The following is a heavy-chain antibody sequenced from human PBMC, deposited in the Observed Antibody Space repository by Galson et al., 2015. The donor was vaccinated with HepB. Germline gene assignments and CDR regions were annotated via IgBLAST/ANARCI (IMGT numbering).Heavy chain of an antibody. Sequence: SLRLSCAASGFTFSSHSMNWVRQAPGKGLEWVSSISYSGSYIFYADSVKGRFTISRDNADNSLHLQMNSLRPEDTAVYYCAGDLRLERSAFDIWGQGAMVTVSS. CDR2: ISYSGSYI. V-gene: IGHV3-21*06. D-gene: IGHD1-1*01. CDR1: GFTFSSHS. J-gene: IGHJ3*02. CDR3: AGDLRLERSAFDI.